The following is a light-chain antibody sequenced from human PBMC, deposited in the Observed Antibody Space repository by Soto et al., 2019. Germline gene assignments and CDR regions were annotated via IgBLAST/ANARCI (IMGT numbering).Light chain of an antibody. J-gene: IGKJ1*01. CDR1: QAVSKF. CDR2: SAS. CDR3: QQTYSPPRT. V-gene: IGKV1-39*01. Sequence: QMTQSPSSLSASDGDSVSIACRASQAVSKFVNWYQQTPGKVPDMLIYSASTLSSGVPSRFSGSGSGTEFTLTISNLQPEDFPTYYCQQTYSPPRTFAQGTKVDIK.